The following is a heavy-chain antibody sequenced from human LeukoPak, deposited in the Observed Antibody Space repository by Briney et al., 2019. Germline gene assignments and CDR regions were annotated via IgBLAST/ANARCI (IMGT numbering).Heavy chain of an antibody. Sequence: ASVKVSCKASGGTFSSYTISWVRQAPGKGLEWMGGFDPEDGETIYAQKFQGRVTMTEDTTTDTAYMELSSLRSEDTAVYYCATRANFPGLLVGATREKYFQHWGQGTLVTVSS. CDR3: ATRANFPGLLVGATREKYFQH. V-gene: IGHV1-24*01. J-gene: IGHJ1*01. CDR2: FDPEDGET. CDR1: GGTFSSYT. D-gene: IGHD1-26*01.